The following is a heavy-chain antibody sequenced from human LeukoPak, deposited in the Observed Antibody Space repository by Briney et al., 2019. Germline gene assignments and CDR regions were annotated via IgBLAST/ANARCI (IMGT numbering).Heavy chain of an antibody. CDR1: GGSISSSIYY. CDR3: ARDDEAYDILTRTAQYNWFDP. J-gene: IGHJ5*02. CDR2: IYYSGST. Sequence: SETLSLTCTVSGGSISSSIYYWGWIRQPPGKGLEWIGSIYYSGSTYYNPSLKSRGTISVDTSKNQFSLKLSSVTAADTAVYYCARDDEAYDILTRTAQYNWFDPWGQGTLVTVSS. D-gene: IGHD3-9*01. V-gene: IGHV4-39*07.